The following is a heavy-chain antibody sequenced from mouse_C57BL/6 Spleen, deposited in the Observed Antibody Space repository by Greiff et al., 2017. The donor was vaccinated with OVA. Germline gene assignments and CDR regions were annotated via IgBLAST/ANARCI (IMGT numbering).Heavy chain of an antibody. V-gene: IGHV1-82*01. CDR1: GYAFSSSW. D-gene: IGHD3-1*01. J-gene: IGHJ4*01. CDR2: IYPGDGDT. Sequence: VQRVESGPELVKPGASVKISCKASGYAFSSSWMNWVKQRPGKGLEWIGRIYPGDGDTNYNGKFKGKATLTADKSSSTAYMQLSSLTSEDSAVYFCARSLLDYYAMDYWGQGTSVTVSS. CDR3: ARSLLDYYAMDY.